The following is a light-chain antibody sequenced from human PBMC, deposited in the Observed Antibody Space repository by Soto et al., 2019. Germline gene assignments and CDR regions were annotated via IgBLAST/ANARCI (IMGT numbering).Light chain of an antibody. Sequence: DIQMTQSPSSLSASVGDRVTISCQASQDISNSLNWYQQKPGKAPKLLIYDASNLETGVPSRFSGSGSGTDFTFTISSLQPEDFATYYCQHSKTNSLPITFGQGTRLDIK. J-gene: IGKJ5*01. CDR3: QHSKTNSLPIT. V-gene: IGKV1-33*01. CDR1: QDISNS. CDR2: DAS.